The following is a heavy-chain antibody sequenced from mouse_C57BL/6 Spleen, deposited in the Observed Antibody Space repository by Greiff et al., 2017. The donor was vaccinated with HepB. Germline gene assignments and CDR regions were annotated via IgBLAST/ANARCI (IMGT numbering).Heavy chain of an antibody. CDR2: IDPANGNT. D-gene: IGHD1-1*01. CDR1: GFNIKNTY. Sequence: EVKLQESVAELVRPGASVKLSCTASGFNIKNTYMHWVKQRPEQGLEWIGRIDPANGNTKYAPKFQGKATITADTSSNTAYLQLSSLTSEDTAIYYCVSITTVVAPSFDYWGQGTTLTVSS. CDR3: VSITTVVAPSFDY. J-gene: IGHJ2*01. V-gene: IGHV14-3*01.